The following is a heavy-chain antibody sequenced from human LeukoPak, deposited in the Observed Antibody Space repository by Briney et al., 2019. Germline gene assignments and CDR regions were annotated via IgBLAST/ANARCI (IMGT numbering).Heavy chain of an antibody. CDR1: GFTFSSYW. V-gene: IGHV3-74*01. Sequence: GGSLRLSCAASGFTFSSYWMHWVRQLPGKGLEWVSRMNTDGTITTYADSVKGRFTISRDNVKNTLYLQMNTLRAEDTALYYCRSGTQGGRGYAAFDIWGRGTMVAVSS. J-gene: IGHJ3*02. D-gene: IGHD3-22*01. CDR2: MNTDGTIT. CDR3: RSGTQGGRGYAAFDI.